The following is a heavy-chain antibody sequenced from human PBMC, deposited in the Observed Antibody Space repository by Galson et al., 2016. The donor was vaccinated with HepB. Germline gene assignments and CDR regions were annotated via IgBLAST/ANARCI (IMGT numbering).Heavy chain of an antibody. D-gene: IGHD3-3*01. CDR1: GYTFTSHA. V-gene: IGHV1-18*01. J-gene: IGHJ6*02. CDR2: ISTFNGYT. Sequence: SVKVSCKASGYTFTSHAMHWVRQAPGQGLVWLGWISTFNGYTKYAQKLQGRVTMTTDTSTSTAYMELRGLRSDDTAVYYCARDGLRFLEWLRDGMDVWGQGTTVTVSS. CDR3: ARDGLRFLEWLRDGMDV.